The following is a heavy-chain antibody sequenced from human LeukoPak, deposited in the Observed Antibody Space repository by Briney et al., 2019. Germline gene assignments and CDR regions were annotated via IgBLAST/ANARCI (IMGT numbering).Heavy chain of an antibody. CDR2: INPSGGST. CDR3: ARANQGGYASTFDY. D-gene: IGHD5-12*01. J-gene: IGHJ4*02. Sequence: ASVKVSCKASGYTFTSYYMHWVRQAPGQGLEWMGIINPSGGSTSYAQKFQGRVTITADESTSTAYMELSSLRSEDTAVYYCARANQGGYASTFDYWGQGTLVTVSS. V-gene: IGHV1-46*01. CDR1: GYTFTSYY.